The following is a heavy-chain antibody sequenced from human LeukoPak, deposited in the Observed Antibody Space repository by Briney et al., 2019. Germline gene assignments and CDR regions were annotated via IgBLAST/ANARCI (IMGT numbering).Heavy chain of an antibody. J-gene: IGHJ4*02. CDR3: ARLDYYDSSGYYPMLDY. CDR1: GYSFTSYW. D-gene: IGHD3-22*01. Sequence: GESLKISCKGSGYSFTSYWIGWVRQMPGKGLEWMGIIYPSDSDTRYSPSFQGQVTISADKSISTAYLQWSSLKASDTAMYYCARLDYYDSSGYYPMLDYWGQGTLVTVSS. CDR2: IYPSDSDT. V-gene: IGHV5-51*01.